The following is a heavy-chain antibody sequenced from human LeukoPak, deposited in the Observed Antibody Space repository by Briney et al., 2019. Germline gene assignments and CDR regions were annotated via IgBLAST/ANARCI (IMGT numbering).Heavy chain of an antibody. V-gene: IGHV4-30-4*08. J-gene: IGHJ4*02. Sequence: SQTLSLTCTVSGGSISSGDYYWSWIRQPPGKGLEWIGYIYFSGSTYYNPSLKSRVTISVDTSKNQFSLKLSSVTAADTTVYYCASTPDYYDSSGYSDYWGQGTLVTVSS. D-gene: IGHD3-22*01. CDR2: IYFSGST. CDR3: ASTPDYYDSSGYSDY. CDR1: GGSISSGDYY.